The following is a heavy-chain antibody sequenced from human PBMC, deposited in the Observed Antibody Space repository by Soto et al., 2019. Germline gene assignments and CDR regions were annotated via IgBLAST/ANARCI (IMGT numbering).Heavy chain of an antibody. CDR1: GGTFSTYG. V-gene: IGHV1-69*13. CDR3: ARALEEYYYDSSGYYHGY. Sequence: SVKVSCNASGGTFSTYGISLVRQAPGQGLEWMGGIIPVFVTPHYAQKFQGRVTITADESTNTAYMELSSLRSEDTAVYYCARALEEYYYDSSGYYHGYWGQGTLVTV. D-gene: IGHD3-22*01. CDR2: IIPVFVTP. J-gene: IGHJ4*02.